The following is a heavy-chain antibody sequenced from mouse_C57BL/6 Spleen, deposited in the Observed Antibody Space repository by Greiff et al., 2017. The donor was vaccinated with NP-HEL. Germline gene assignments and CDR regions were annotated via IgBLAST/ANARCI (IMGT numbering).Heavy chain of an antibody. V-gene: IGHV1-72*01. J-gene: IGHJ4*01. CDR2: IDPDSGGT. CDR3: ERESYGSGYADAMDY. Sequence: QVQLKQPGAELVKPGASVKLSCTASGYTFTSYWMHWVKQRPGRGLEWIGRIDPDSGGTKYTEKFKSKATLTVDKPSSTAYMQLSSLTSEDSAVYYWERESYGSGYADAMDYWGQGTSVTVSS. D-gene: IGHD1-1*01. CDR1: GYTFTSYW.